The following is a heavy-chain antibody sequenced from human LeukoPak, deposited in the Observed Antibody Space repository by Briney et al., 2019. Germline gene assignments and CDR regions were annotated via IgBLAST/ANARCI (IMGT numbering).Heavy chain of an antibody. CDR1: GYTFTSYG. V-gene: IGHV1-18*01. Sequence: ASVKVSCKASGYTFTSYGISWVRQAPGQGLEWMGWISAYNGNTNYAQKLQGRVTMTTDTSTSTAYMELRSLRSDDTAVYYCALKRGYSGYDRNYYYYGMDVWGQGTLVTVSS. CDR3: ALKRGYSGYDRNYYYYGMDV. CDR2: ISAYNGNT. D-gene: IGHD5-12*01. J-gene: IGHJ6*02.